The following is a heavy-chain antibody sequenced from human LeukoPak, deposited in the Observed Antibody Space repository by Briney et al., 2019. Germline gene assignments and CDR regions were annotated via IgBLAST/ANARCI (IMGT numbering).Heavy chain of an antibody. CDR1: GFSLSTNGMC. D-gene: IGHD3-10*01. Sequence: ASGPTLVKPTQTLTLTCTFSGFSLSTNGMCVSWIRQPPGKALEWLARIDWDDDKYYSTSLKTRLTISKDTSKNQVVLTMTNMDPVDTATYYCARLCDQRGYYGTGSYYDAFDIWGQGTMVTVSS. V-gene: IGHV2-70*11. J-gene: IGHJ3*02. CDR2: IDWDDDK. CDR3: ARLCDQRGYYGTGSYYDAFDI.